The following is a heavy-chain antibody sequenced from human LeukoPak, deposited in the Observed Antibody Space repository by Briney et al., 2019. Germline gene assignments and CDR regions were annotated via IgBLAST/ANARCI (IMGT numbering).Heavy chain of an antibody. CDR3: ARGSIDYDFWSGYVLDY. J-gene: IGHJ4*02. D-gene: IGHD3-3*01. CDR1: GGSISSCYYY. V-gene: IGHV4-30-4*08. Sequence: SETLSLTCTVSGGSISSCYYYWSRMRHPPGQGLMGIGYIYYSGSTYYNPSLNRRITISADTTKNQFSLKLSSVTAADTAVYYCARGSIDYDFWSGYVLDYWGQGTLVTVSS. CDR2: IYYSGST.